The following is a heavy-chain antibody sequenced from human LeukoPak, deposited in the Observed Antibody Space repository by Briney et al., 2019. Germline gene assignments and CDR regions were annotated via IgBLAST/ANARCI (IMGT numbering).Heavy chain of an antibody. J-gene: IGHJ2*01. CDR3: AREGNYDFWSGYRGYWYFDL. CDR1: GESFSGYY. V-gene: IGHV4-4*07. D-gene: IGHD3-3*01. Sequence: SETLSLTCAVYGESFSGYYWSWIRQPAGKGLEWIGRIYTSGSTNYNPSLKSRVTMSVDTSKNQFSLKLSSVTAADTAVYYCAREGNYDFWSGYRGYWYFDLWGRGTLVTVSS. CDR2: IYTSGST.